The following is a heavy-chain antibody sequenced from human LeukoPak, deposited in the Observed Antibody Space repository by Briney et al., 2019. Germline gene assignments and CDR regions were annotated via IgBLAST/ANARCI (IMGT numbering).Heavy chain of an antibody. CDR2: ISYNGST. D-gene: IGHD2-15*01. V-gene: IGHV4-59*11. J-gene: IGHJ4*02. Sequence: SETLSLTCTVSGDSISSHYWSWIRQPPGKGLEWNGYISYNGSTNYNPSRKSQDTIAVDTSKNQFSLKLSSVTAADMAVYYCAIRCSGGSCYGALQYWGQGTLVTVSS. CDR1: GDSISSHY. CDR3: AIRCSGGSCYGALQY.